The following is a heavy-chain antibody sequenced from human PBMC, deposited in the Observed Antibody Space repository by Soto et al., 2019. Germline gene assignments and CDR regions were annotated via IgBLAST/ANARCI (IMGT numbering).Heavy chain of an antibody. Sequence: TLSLTCTVSGGSISSGGYYWSWIRQHPGKGLEWIGYIYYSGSTYYNPSLKSRVTISVDTSKNQFSLKLSSVTAADTAVYYCARADSTAGPRFDYWGQGTLVTVSS. CDR1: GGSISSGGYY. CDR2: IYYSGST. D-gene: IGHD5-18*01. CDR3: ARADSTAGPRFDY. J-gene: IGHJ4*02. V-gene: IGHV4-31*03.